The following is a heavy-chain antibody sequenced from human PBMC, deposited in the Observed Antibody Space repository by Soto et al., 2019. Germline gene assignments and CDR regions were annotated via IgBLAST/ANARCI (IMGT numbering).Heavy chain of an antibody. CDR3: ARIQSSSPGSGLFDF. Sequence: ASVKVSCKASGYTFTSYYMHWVRQAPGQGLEWMGIINPSGGRTSYAQKFQGRVTMTRDTSTSTVYMELSSLRSEDTAVYYCARIQSSSPGSGLFDFWGQGTLVTVSS. CDR2: INPSGGRT. J-gene: IGHJ5*01. D-gene: IGHD6-6*01. CDR1: GYTFTSYY. V-gene: IGHV1-46*01.